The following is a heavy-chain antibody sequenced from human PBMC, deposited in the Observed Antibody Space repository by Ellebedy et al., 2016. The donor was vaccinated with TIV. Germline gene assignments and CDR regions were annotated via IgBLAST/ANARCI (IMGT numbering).Heavy chain of an antibody. CDR2: ITGDGVST. V-gene: IGHV3-64D*06. CDR1: GFTFAPYA. D-gene: IGHD3-16*01. J-gene: IGHJ4*02. CDR3: VKAWGD. Sequence: GESLKISCLASGFTFAPYAMHWVRQAPGKGLEYVSAITGDGVSTYYADSVKGRFTISRDNSKHTLYLQMSSLRPEDTAMCYCVKAWGDWGQGTLVTVSS.